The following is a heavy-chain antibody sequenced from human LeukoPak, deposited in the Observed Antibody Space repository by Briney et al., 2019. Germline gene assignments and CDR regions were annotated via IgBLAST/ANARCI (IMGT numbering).Heavy chain of an antibody. V-gene: IGHV1-69*01. Sequence: ASVKVSCKASGGPFSSYAISWVRQAPGQGLEWMGGIIPIFGTANYAQKFQGRVTITADESTSTAYMELSSLRSEDTAVYYCARSSRYYDSSGLQAYYFDYWGQGTLVTVSS. CDR2: IIPIFGTA. CDR1: GGPFSSYA. D-gene: IGHD3-22*01. CDR3: ARSSRYYDSSGLQAYYFDY. J-gene: IGHJ4*02.